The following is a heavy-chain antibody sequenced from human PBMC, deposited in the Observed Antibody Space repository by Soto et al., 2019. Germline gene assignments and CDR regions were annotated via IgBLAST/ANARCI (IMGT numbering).Heavy chain of an antibody. V-gene: IGHV4-39*01. Sequence: SETLSLTCSVSGYSVSSSDYYWARIRQPPGKGLEWIGSMLYSGLTYYNPSLKSRVTLSVDTSKNQFSVRLNSVTASDTAVYYCAPLSVSLSGPYGIHVWGQGTTVTVSS. D-gene: IGHD2-15*01. CDR1: GYSVSSSDYY. CDR2: MLYSGLT. J-gene: IGHJ6*02. CDR3: APLSVSLSGPYGIHV.